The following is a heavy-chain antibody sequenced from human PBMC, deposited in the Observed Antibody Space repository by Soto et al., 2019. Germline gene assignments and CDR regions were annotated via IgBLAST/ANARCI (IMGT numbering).Heavy chain of an antibody. CDR2: ISSSSSYI. V-gene: IGHV3-21*01. CDR1: GFTFSSYS. D-gene: IGHD6-19*01. J-gene: IGHJ6*02. CDR3: ARDRRIAVALYYYYGMDV. Sequence: GGSLRLSCAAPGFTFSSYSMSWVRQAPGKGLEWVSSISSSSSYIYYADSVKGRFTISRDNAKNSLYLQMNSLRAEDTAVYYCARDRRIAVALYYYYGMDVWGQGTTVTVSS.